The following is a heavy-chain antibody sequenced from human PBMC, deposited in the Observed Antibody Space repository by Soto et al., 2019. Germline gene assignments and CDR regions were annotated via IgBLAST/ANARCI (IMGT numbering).Heavy chain of an antibody. J-gene: IGHJ4*02. V-gene: IGHV3-33*01. Sequence: QVQLVESGGGVVQPGRSLSLSCAASGFTFSSYAMHWVHQAPGKGLEWVAVIWYDGSNKYYADSVKGRFTISRDNSKNTLYLQMNSLRAEDTAVYYCARNRGSSGYSDYWGQGTLVTVSS. CDR3: ARNRGSSGYSDY. CDR2: IWYDGSNK. D-gene: IGHD3-22*01. CDR1: GFTFSSYA.